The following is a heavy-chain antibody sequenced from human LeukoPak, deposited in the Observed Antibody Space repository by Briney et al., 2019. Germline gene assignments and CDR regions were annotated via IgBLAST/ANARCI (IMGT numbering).Heavy chain of an antibody. Sequence: SETLSLTCTVSGGSISSSSYYWGWIRQPPGKGLEWIGSIYYSGSTYYNPSLKSRVTISVDTSKNQFSLKLSSVSAADTAVYYCARRRVSGWRYFDYWGQGTLVTVSS. V-gene: IGHV4-39*01. CDR3: ARRRVSGWRYFDY. CDR2: IYYSGST. CDR1: GGSISSSSYY. J-gene: IGHJ4*02. D-gene: IGHD6-19*01.